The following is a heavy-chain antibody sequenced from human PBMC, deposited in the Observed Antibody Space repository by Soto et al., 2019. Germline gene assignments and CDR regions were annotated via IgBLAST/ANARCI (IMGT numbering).Heavy chain of an antibody. V-gene: IGHV3-23*01. D-gene: IGHD3-16*02. J-gene: IGHJ4*02. CDR3: AKVSPNWRYFDY. CDR2: ISGSGGST. CDR1: GFTFSSYA. Sequence: HPGGSLRLSCAASGFTFSSYAMSWVRQAPGKGLEWVSAISGSGGSTYYADSVKGRFTISRDSSKNTLYLQMNSLRAEDTAVYYCAKVSPNWRYFDYWGQGTLVTVSS.